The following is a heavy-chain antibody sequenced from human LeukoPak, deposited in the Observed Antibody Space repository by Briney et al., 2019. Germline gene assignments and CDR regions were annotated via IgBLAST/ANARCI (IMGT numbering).Heavy chain of an antibody. CDR2: IRHDGSNK. CDR1: GFTFSSYG. J-gene: IGHJ4*02. V-gene: IGHV3-30*02. CDR3: ARGHNYYGSGSYYLH. D-gene: IGHD3-10*01. Sequence: GGSLRLSCAASGFTFSSYGMHWVRQAPGKGLEWVAFIRHDGSNKNYADSVKVRFTISRDNSKNTLYLQMDSLRAEDTAVYYCARGHNYYGSGSYYLHWGQGTLVTVSS.